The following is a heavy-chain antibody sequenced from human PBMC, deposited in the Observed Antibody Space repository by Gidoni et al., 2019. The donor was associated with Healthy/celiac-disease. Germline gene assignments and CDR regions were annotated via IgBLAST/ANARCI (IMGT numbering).Heavy chain of an antibody. Sequence: QVQLVQSGAEVKKPGASVKVSCKASGYTFTSYDSNRVRQATGQGLEWMGWMNPNSGNTGYAQKFQGRVTMTRNTSISTAYMELSSLRSEDTAVYYCASSSYGDADFDYWGQGTLVTVSS. V-gene: IGHV1-8*01. D-gene: IGHD4-17*01. J-gene: IGHJ4*02. CDR1: GYTFTSYD. CDR3: ASSSYGDADFDY. CDR2: MNPNSGNT.